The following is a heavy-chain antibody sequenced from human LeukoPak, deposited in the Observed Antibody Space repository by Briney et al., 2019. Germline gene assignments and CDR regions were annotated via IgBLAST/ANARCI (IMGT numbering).Heavy chain of an antibody. CDR1: GFTFSSYE. V-gene: IGHV3-48*03. CDR3: ARDNAFDF. J-gene: IGHJ3*01. Sequence: PGGSLRLSCAASGFTFSSYEMNWVRQAPGQGLEWVSYISSSGNAIYYADSVKGRFTIFRDNAKNSLYLQMNSLGAEDTAVYYCARDNAFDFWGQGTVVTVSS. CDR2: ISSSGNAI.